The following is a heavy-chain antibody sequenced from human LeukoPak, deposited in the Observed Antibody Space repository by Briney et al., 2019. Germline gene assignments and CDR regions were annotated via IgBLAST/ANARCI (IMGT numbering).Heavy chain of an antibody. CDR1: GFTFSSYW. D-gene: IGHD6-13*01. CDR3: ARLGYSSSWYYFDY. V-gene: IGHV3-74*01. Sequence: GGSLRLSCAASGFTFSSYWMHWVRQAPGKGLVWASRINSDGYSLSYADSVKGRFTISRDNTKNTLYLEMNSLRVEDTAVYYCARLGYSSSWYYFDYWGQGTLVTVSS. J-gene: IGHJ4*02. CDR2: INSDGYSL.